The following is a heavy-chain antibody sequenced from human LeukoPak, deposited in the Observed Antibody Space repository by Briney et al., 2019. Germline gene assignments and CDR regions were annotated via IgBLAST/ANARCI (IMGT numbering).Heavy chain of an antibody. V-gene: IGHV3-23*01. J-gene: IGHJ6*04. CDR3: AKEAGRGWKGMDV. Sequence: GGSLRLSCAASGFTFSNYAMNWVRQAPGKGLEGVSGISGSGGSTYYADSVKGRFTISRDNSKNTLYLQMNSLRAEDTAVYYCAKEAGRGWKGMDVWGKGTTVTVSS. D-gene: IGHD6-19*01. CDR2: ISGSGGST. CDR1: GFTFSNYA.